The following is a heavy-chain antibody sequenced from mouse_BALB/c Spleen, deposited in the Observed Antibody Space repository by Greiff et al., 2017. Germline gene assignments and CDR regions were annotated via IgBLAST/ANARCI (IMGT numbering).Heavy chain of an antibody. V-gene: IGHV3-6*02. CDR2: ISYDGSN. CDR1: GYSITSGYY. CDR3: ASDGFSMDY. J-gene: IGHJ4*01. Sequence: VQLKESGPGLVKPSQSLSLTCSVTGYSITSGYYWNWIRQFPGNKLEWMGYISYDGSNNYNPSLKNRISITRDTSKNQFFLKLNSVTTEDTATYYCASDGFSMDYWGQGTSVTVSS. D-gene: IGHD2-2*01.